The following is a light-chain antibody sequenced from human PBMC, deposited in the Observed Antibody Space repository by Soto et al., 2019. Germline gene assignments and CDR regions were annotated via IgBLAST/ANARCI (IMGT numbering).Light chain of an antibody. CDR2: DAS. Sequence: GDRVTITCRASQSISTWLAWYQQKPGKAPKLLIYDASSLESGAPSRFSGSGSGTEFTLTISSLQPDDFATYYCQQYNSPITFGQGTRLEIK. CDR3: QQYNSPIT. CDR1: QSISTW. J-gene: IGKJ5*01. V-gene: IGKV1-5*01.